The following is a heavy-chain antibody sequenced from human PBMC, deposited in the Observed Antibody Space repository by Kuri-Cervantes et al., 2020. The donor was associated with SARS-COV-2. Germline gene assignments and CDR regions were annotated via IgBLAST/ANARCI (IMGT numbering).Heavy chain of an antibody. D-gene: IGHD2-15*01. CDR1: GFTFSSYS. J-gene: IGHJ6*01. Sequence: GESLKISCAASGFTFSSYSMNWVRQAPGKGLEWVSYISSSSSTIYYADSVKGRFTISRDNAKNSLYLQMNSLRDEDTAVYYCARASGYCSGGSCSPYYYYGKDVCGQAITTVSS. CDR3: ARASGYCSGGSCSPYYYYGKDV. V-gene: IGHV3-48*02. CDR2: ISSSSSTI.